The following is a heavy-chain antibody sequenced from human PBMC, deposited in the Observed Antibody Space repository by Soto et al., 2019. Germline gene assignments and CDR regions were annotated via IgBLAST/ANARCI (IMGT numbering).Heavy chain of an antibody. CDR3: AKERRPHYCYGMDV. V-gene: IGHV3-30*18. CDR1: GFTFSSYG. D-gene: IGHD6-25*01. J-gene: IGHJ6*02. CDR2: ISFDGSNK. Sequence: QVQLVESGGGVVQPGRSLRLSCAASGFTFSSYGMHWVRQAPGKGLEWVAVISFDGSNKYYADSVKGRFTISRDNSKNWLYLQMNRLRAEDAAVSYCAKERRPHYCYGMDVWGLGTTVTVSS.